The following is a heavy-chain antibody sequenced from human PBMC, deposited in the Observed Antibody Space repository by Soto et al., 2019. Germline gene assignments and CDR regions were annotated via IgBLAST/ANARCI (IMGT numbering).Heavy chain of an antibody. Sequence: GGSLRLSCAASGFTFSSYAMHWVRQAPGKGLEWVAVISYDGCNKYYADSVKGRFTISRDNSKNTLYLQMNSLRAEDTAVYYCAKGPPFSSYDFWSGYYDYWGQGTLVTVSS. J-gene: IGHJ4*02. D-gene: IGHD3-3*01. CDR3: AKGPPFSSYDFWSGYYDY. CDR1: GFTFSSYA. CDR2: ISYDGCNK. V-gene: IGHV3-30-3*01.